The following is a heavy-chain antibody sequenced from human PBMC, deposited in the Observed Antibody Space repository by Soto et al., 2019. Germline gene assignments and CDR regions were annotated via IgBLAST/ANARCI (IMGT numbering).Heavy chain of an antibody. V-gene: IGHV4-39*01. CDR1: GGSISSSSYY. J-gene: IGHJ5*02. Sequence: QLQLQESGPGLVKPSETLSLTYTVSGGSISSSSYYWGWIRQPPGKGLEWIGSIYYSGSTYYNPSLKSRVTISVDTSKNQFSLKLSSVTAADTAVYYCARLRRRWFDPWGQGTLVTVSS. CDR3: ARLRRRWFDP. CDR2: IYYSGST. D-gene: IGHD6-6*01.